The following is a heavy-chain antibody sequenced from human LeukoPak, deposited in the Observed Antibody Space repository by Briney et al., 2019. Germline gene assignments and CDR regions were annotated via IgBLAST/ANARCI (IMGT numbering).Heavy chain of an antibody. CDR2: ISYDGSNK. D-gene: IGHD3-10*01. J-gene: IGHJ6*03. CDR3: AGGGFGEAYYYYYYMDV. V-gene: IGHV3-30*03. Sequence: GRSLRLSCAASGFTFSRYGMHWVRQAPGKGLEWVAVISYDGSNKYYADSVKGRFTTSRDNSKNTLYVQMNNLRAEDTAVYYCAGGGFGEAYYYYYYMDVWGKGTTVTVSS. CDR1: GFTFSRYG.